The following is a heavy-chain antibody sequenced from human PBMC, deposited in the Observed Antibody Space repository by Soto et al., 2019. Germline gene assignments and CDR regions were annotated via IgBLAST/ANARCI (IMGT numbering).Heavy chain of an antibody. CDR3: ATRITVFGLLIPPFDP. D-gene: IGHD3-3*01. J-gene: IGHJ5*02. CDR2: INHTGDT. Sequence: SETLSLTCAVYGGSVNDYYWNWIRQPPGKGLEWIGEINHTGDTHYKPSLKSRVTMSVDTSKNQFSLRLSSVTAADTAIYYCATRITVFGLLIPPFDPWGQGTQVTVS. CDR1: GGSVNDYY. V-gene: IGHV4-34*01.